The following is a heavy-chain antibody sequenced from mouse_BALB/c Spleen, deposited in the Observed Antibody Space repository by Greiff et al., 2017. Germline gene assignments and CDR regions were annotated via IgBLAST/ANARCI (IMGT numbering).Heavy chain of an antibody. CDR1: GFNIKDTY. J-gene: IGHJ2*01. V-gene: IGHV14-3*02. CDR2: IDPANGNT. Sequence: EVQLQQSGAELVKPGASVKLSCTASGFNIKDTYMHWVKQRPEQGLEWIGRIDPANGNTKYDPKFQGKATITADTSSNTAYLQLSSLTSEDTAVYYCARITTVVATDEYFDYWGQGTTLTVSS. D-gene: IGHD1-1*01. CDR3: ARITTVVATDEYFDY.